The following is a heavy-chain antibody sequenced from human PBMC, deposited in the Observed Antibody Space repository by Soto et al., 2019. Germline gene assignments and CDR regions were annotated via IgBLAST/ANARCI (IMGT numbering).Heavy chain of an antibody. J-gene: IGHJ4*02. CDR1: GFTFSHYG. V-gene: IGHV3-30*18. Sequence: QVQLVESGGGVVHPGRSLRLSCAASGFTFSHYGMHWVRQAPGKGLEWVSIMSYDGINKLYADSVKGRFTISRDNSKNTLYLQMDSLRAADTAVYYCAKDVYCSTTGCLRNIVHCWGQGPLVTVSS. D-gene: IGHD2-2*01. CDR3: AKDVYCSTTGCLRNIVHC. CDR2: MSYDGINK.